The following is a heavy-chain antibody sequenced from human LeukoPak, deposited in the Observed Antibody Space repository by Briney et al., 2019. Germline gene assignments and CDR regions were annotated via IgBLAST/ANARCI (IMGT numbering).Heavy chain of an antibody. Sequence: PSETLSLTRAVYGGSFSGYYWSWIRQPPGKGLEWIGEINHSGSTNYNPSLKSRVTISVDTSKNQFSLKLSSVTAADTAVYYCARKRGWLQLRYFDYWGQGTLVTVSS. CDR2: INHSGST. J-gene: IGHJ4*02. CDR3: ARKRGWLQLRYFDY. CDR1: GGSFSGYY. V-gene: IGHV4-34*01. D-gene: IGHD5-24*01.